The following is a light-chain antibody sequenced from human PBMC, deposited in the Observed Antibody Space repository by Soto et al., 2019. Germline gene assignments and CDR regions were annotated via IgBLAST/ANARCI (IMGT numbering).Light chain of an antibody. Sequence: EIVMTQSPATLSVSPGERATLSCRASQSVSSNLAWYQQKPGQAPRLLIFGASTRATGIPARFSGSGSGTEFTLTISSLQSEDFAVYYCQQSNNWPPVTFGGGTKVDIK. J-gene: IGKJ4*01. CDR1: QSVSSN. CDR2: GAS. CDR3: QQSNNWPPVT. V-gene: IGKV3-15*01.